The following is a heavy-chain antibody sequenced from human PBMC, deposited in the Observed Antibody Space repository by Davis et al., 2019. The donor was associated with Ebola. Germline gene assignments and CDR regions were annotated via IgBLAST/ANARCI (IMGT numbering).Heavy chain of an antibody. V-gene: IGHV3-9*01. Sequence: LSLSCVASGFMFDEYVFPWVRQRPGNGLESVSGISRNSGITDYADSVKGRFTISRDNAKNSLYLQMSSLRPEETAFYYCARRKDFWSPLDYWSQGTLVTVSS. J-gene: IGHJ4*02. D-gene: IGHD3-3*01. CDR3: ARRKDFWSPLDY. CDR2: ISRNSGIT. CDR1: GFMFDEYV.